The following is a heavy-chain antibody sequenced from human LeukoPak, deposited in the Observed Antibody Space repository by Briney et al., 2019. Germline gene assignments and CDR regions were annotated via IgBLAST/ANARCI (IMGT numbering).Heavy chain of an antibody. CDR3: AKGSEGFFPNWFDP. D-gene: IGHD3-10*01. J-gene: IGHJ5*02. V-gene: IGHV3-23*01. Sequence: PGGSLRLSCAASGFTFSSYGMSWVRQAPGKGLEWVSAISGSGGSTYYADSVKGRFTISRDNSKNTLYLQMNSLRADDTAVYFCAKGSEGFFPNWFDPWGQGNLVTVSS. CDR2: ISGSGGST. CDR1: GFTFSSYG.